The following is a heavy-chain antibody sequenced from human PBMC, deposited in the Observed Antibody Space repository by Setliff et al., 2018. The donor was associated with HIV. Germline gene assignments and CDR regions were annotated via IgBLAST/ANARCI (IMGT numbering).Heavy chain of an antibody. CDR2: INVDGSSI. CDR3: AKADTSGWYPHFQF. Sequence: GGSLRLSCAASGFNVNNKYMSWVRQVPGQGLVWVSRINVDGSSISYADSVKGRFTISRDNAKTTLYLQMNSLGAEDTAVYYCAKADTSGWYPHFQFWGQGTLVTVSS. V-gene: IGHV3-74*01. CDR1: GFNVNNKY. J-gene: IGHJ4*02. D-gene: IGHD6-19*01.